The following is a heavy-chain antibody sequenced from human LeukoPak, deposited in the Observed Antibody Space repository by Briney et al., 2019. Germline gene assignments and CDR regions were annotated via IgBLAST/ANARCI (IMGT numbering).Heavy chain of an antibody. D-gene: IGHD1-1*01. Sequence: PSETLSLTRTVSGGSISSGGYYWSWIRQHPGKGLEWIGYVYYSGSTYYNPSLKSRVTISVDTSKNQFSLKLSSVTAADTAVYYCARNNWNDLSYFDYWGQGTLVTVSS. CDR3: ARNNWNDLSYFDY. CDR1: GGSISSGGYY. J-gene: IGHJ4*02. CDR2: VYYSGST. V-gene: IGHV4-31*03.